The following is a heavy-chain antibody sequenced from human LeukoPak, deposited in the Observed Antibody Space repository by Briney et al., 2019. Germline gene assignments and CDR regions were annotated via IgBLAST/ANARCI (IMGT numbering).Heavy chain of an antibody. CDR2: IRQSGSEK. Sequence: GGSLRLSCAASGFTFSSYSMIWVRQAPGKGLEWVANIRQSGSEKYYADSVKGRFTISRDNSKNTLYLQMNSLRAEDTAVYYCAMGVIGGPAGYFEHWGQGTLVTVSS. CDR3: AMGVIGGPAGYFEH. V-gene: IGHV3-7*01. CDR1: GFTFSSYS. J-gene: IGHJ1*01. D-gene: IGHD2-21*01.